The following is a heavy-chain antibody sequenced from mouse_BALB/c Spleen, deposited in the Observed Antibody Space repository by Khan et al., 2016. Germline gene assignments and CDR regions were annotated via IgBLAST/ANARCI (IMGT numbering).Heavy chain of an antibody. Sequence: VQLQESGAELVRPGTSVKISCKASGYTFTNYWLGWVKQRPGHGLEWIGDIYPGGDYINYNEKFKGKATMTADTSSSTAYMQLSILTAADSAVYFCARSLLRVRTDYWGQGTTLTVSS. CDR3: ARSLLRVRTDY. CDR1: GYTFTNYW. V-gene: IGHV1-63*02. D-gene: IGHD1-2*01. J-gene: IGHJ2*01. CDR2: IYPGGDYI.